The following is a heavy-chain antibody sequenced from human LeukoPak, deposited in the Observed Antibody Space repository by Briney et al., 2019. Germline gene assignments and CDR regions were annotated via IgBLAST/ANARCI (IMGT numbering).Heavy chain of an antibody. CDR2: IYNSETT. D-gene: IGHD4-11*01. CDR1: GDSISCYY. J-gene: IGHJ6*02. V-gene: IGHV4-59*01. Sequence: SETLSLTCTVSGDSISCYYWSWIRQPPGKGLEWIGYIYNSETTNYNPSLESRVTISEDTSKNQFSLMLTSVTAADTAVYYCARVVYSHYWPEGMDVWGQGTTVTVSS. CDR3: ARVVYSHYWPEGMDV.